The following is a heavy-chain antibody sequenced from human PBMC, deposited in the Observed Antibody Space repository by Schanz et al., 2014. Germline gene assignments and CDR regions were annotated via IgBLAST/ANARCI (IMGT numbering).Heavy chain of an antibody. CDR1: GGTFRSYT. J-gene: IGHJ5*02. D-gene: IGHD2-21*01. Sequence: QVQLVQSGAEVKKPGSSVKVSCTASGGTFRSYTVSWVRQAPGQGLEWMGRITPTLGKVDYAQKFQGRVTITADISTSTAYMELISLTSEDTAVYYCARAVGGNSALEWFDPWGQGTLVTVSS. V-gene: IGHV1-69*08. CDR3: ARAVGGNSALEWFDP. CDR2: ITPTLGKV.